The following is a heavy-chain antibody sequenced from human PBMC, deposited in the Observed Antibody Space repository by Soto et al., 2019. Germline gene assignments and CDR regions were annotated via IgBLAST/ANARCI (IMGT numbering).Heavy chain of an antibody. CDR2: ISSSSTYI. CDR3: ARAQGGARRGMDV. Sequence: EVQLVESGGGLVKPGGSLRLSCAASGFTFSYSTMNWVRQAPGKGLEWVSSISSSSTYIYYADSVRGRFTISRDNAKNSLYQQINGLRVEDTAVYYCARAQGGARRGMDVWGQGTTVTVPS. V-gene: IGHV3-21*01. J-gene: IGHJ6*02. D-gene: IGHD3-16*01. CDR1: GFTFSYST.